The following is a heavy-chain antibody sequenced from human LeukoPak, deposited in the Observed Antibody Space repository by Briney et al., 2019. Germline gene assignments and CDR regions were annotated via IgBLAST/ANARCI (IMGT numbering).Heavy chain of an antibody. V-gene: IGHV1-2*02. CDR1: GYTFTGYY. D-gene: IGHD3-22*01. J-gene: IGHJ4*02. CDR2: INPNSGGA. Sequence: ASVKVSCKASGYTFTGYYMHWVPQAPGPGLEWMGWINPNSGGANYAQKFQGRVTMTWDTSISTAYRELSRLRSDDTAVYYCARLPRGTEDSSGYHVDYWGQGTLVTVSS. CDR3: ARLPRGTEDSSGYHVDY.